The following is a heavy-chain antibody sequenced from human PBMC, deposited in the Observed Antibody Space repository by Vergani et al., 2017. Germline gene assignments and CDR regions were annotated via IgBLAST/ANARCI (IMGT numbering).Heavy chain of an antibody. D-gene: IGHD2-2*01. J-gene: IGHJ6*03. Sequence: QVQLVQSGAEVKKPGASVKVSCKASGYTFTSYYMHWVRQAPGQGLEWMGIINPSGGSTSYAQKFQGRATMTRDTSTSTVYMELSSLRSEDTAVYYCARVHLLWPTKGYYMDVWGKGTTVTVSS. CDR1: GYTFTSYY. V-gene: IGHV1-46*01. CDR3: ARVHLLWPTKGYYMDV. CDR2: INPSGGST.